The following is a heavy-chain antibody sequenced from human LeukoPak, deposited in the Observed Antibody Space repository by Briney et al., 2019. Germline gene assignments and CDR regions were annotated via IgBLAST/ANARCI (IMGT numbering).Heavy chain of an antibody. D-gene: IGHD5-24*01. CDR1: GFTFSSYW. V-gene: IGHV3-7*01. CDR3: ARVRWLQNVDY. J-gene: IGHJ4*02. CDR2: IKQDGSGK. Sequence: PGGSLRLSCAASGFTFSSYWMSWVRQAPGKGLEWVANIKQDGSGKYYVDSVKGRFTISRDNAKNSLYLQMNSLRAEDTAVYYCARVRWLQNVDYWGQGTLVTVSS.